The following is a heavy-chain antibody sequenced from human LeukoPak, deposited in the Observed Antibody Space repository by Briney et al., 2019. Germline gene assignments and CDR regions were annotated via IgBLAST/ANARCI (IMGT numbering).Heavy chain of an antibody. J-gene: IGHJ5*02. D-gene: IGHD5-18*01. V-gene: IGHV4-39*01. CDR1: GGSISSSSYY. Sequence: SETLSLTCTVSGGSISSSSYYWGWIRQPPGKGLEWIGSIYHSGSTYYNPSLKSRVTISVDTSKNQFSLKLSSVTAADTAVYYCARYSYGYNWFDPWGQGTLVTVSS. CDR2: IYHSGST. CDR3: ARYSYGYNWFDP.